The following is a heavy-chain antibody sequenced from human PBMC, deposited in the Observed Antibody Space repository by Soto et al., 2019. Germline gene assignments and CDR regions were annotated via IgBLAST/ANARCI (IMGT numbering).Heavy chain of an antibody. CDR2: ISYDGSNK. CDR3: ARAGMTVTTRRGYYYYGMDV. Sequence: GGSLRLSCAASGFTFSSYAMHWVRQAPGKGLEWVAVISYDGSNKYYADSVKGRFTISRDNSKNTLYLQMNSLRAEDTAVYYCARAGMTVTTRRGYYYYGMDVWGQGTTVTVSS. J-gene: IGHJ6*02. V-gene: IGHV3-30-3*01. CDR1: GFTFSSYA. D-gene: IGHD4-4*01.